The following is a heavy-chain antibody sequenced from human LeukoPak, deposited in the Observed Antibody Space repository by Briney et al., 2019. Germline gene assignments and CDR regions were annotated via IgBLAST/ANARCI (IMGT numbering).Heavy chain of an antibody. J-gene: IGHJ4*02. CDR1: GGSFSGYY. D-gene: IGHD5-18*01. CDR2: INHSGST. CDR3: ATLLRRYSYGSFDY. V-gene: IGHV4-34*01. Sequence: PSETLSLTCAVYGGSFSGYYWSWIRQPPGKGLEWIGEINHSGSTKYNPSLKRRVTISVDTSKNQFSVKLSSVTAADTAVYYCATLLRRYSYGSFDYWGQGTLVTVSS.